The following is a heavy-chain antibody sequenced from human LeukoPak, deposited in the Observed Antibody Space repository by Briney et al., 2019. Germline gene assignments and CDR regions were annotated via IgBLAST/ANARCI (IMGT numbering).Heavy chain of an antibody. CDR3: ATSSRRFLEWLLGSDAFDI. V-gene: IGHV1-69*13. CDR2: IIPIFGTA. Sequence: ASVKVSCKASGGTFSSYAISWVRQAPGQGLEWMGGIIPIFGTANYAQKLQGRVTITADESTSTAYMELSSLRSEDTAVYYCATSSRRFLEWLLGSDAFDIWGQGTMVAVSS. CDR1: GGTFSSYA. D-gene: IGHD3-3*01. J-gene: IGHJ3*02.